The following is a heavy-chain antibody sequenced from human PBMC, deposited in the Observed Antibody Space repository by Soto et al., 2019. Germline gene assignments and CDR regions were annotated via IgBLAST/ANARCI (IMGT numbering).Heavy chain of an antibody. J-gene: IGHJ5*02. CDR3: AREINPSYSSSWYWWFDP. CDR1: GDSVSSNSAA. CDR2: TYYRSKWYN. Sequence: SQTLSLTCAISGDSVSSNSAAWNWIRQSPSRGLEWLGRTYYRSKWYNDYAVSVKSRITINPDTSKNQFSLQLNSVTPEDTAVYYCAREINPSYSSSWYWWFDPWGQGTLVTVSS. D-gene: IGHD6-13*01. V-gene: IGHV6-1*01.